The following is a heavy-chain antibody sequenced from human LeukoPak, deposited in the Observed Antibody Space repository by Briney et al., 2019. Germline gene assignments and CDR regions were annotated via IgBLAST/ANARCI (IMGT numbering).Heavy chain of an antibody. D-gene: IGHD3-10*01. CDR2: INPNSGGT. CDR1: GYTFTGYY. CDR3: ARDYERLLPLYGSGSNNWFDP. Sequence: GASVKVSCKASGYTFTGYYMHWVRQAPGQGLEWMGWINPNSGGTNYAQKFQGRVTMTRDTSISTAYMELSRLRSDDTAVYYCARDYERLLPLYGSGSNNWFDPWGQGTLVTVSS. V-gene: IGHV1-2*02. J-gene: IGHJ5*02.